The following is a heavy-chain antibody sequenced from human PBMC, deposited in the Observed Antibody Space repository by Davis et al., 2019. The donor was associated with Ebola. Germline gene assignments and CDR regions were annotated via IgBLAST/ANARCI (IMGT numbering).Heavy chain of an antibody. V-gene: IGHV4-39*01. CDR3: ARHDFHNSGYPFDY. CDR1: GVSISSGSDY. Sequence: SETLSLTCTVSGVSISSGSDYWGWIRQPPGKGLEWIGSIASGGTTYYNPSLKSRPTISVDTSKNQFSLIRRSVTATDTAVYFCARHDFHNSGYPFDYWGQGTLVTVSS. J-gene: IGHJ4*02. CDR2: IASGGTT. D-gene: IGHD6-19*01.